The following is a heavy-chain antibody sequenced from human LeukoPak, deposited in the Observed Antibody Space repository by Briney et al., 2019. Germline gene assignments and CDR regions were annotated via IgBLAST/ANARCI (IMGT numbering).Heavy chain of an antibody. D-gene: IGHD6-19*01. V-gene: IGHV3-9*01. CDR2: ISWNSGSI. CDR3: AKMTVAGPGVDY. J-gene: IGHJ4*02. Sequence: SGGSLRLSRAASGFTFDDYAMHWVRQAPGKGLEWVSGISWNSGSIGYADSVKGRFTISRDNAKNSLYLQMNSLRAEDTALYYCAKMTVAGPGVDYWGQGTLVTVSS. CDR1: GFTFDDYA.